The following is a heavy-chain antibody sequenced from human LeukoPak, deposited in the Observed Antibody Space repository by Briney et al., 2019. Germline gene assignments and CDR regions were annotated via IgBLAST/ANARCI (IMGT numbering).Heavy chain of an antibody. D-gene: IGHD3-16*01. CDR1: GFTFSSYA. J-gene: IGHJ4*02. Sequence: PGVSLRLSCAASGFTFSSYAMHWVRQAPGKGLEWVAVISYDGSNKYYADSVKGRFTISRDNSKNTLYLQMNSLRAEDTAVYYCARSGGPTSFDYWGQGTLVTVSS. V-gene: IGHV3-30-3*01. CDR3: ARSGGPTSFDY. CDR2: ISYDGSNK.